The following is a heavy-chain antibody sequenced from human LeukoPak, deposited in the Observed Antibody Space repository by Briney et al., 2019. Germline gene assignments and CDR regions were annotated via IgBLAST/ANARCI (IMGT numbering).Heavy chain of an antibody. CDR1: GGTFSSYA. V-gene: IGHV1-69*05. Sequence: ASVKVSCKASGGTFSSYAISWVRQAPGQGLEWMGGIIPIFGTANYAQKFQGRVTITTDESTSTAYMELSSLRSEDTAVYYCAREPPVTVTHQGWFDPWGQGTLVTVSS. D-gene: IGHD4-11*01. J-gene: IGHJ5*02. CDR2: IIPIFGTA. CDR3: AREPPVTVTHQGWFDP.